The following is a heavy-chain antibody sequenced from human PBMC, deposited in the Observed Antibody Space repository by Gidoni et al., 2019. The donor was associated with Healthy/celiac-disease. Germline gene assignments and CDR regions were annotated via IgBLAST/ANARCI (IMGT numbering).Heavy chain of an antibody. J-gene: IGHJ6*02. V-gene: IGHV3-9*01. CDR1: GFTFDDSA. CDR3: ANGLPAAIGGHYYYGMDV. D-gene: IGHD2-2*01. Sequence: EVQLVESGGGLVQPGRSLRLSCAASGFTFDDSAMHWVRQAPGKGLEWVSGISWNSGSIGYADSVKGRFTISRDNAKNSLYLQMNSLRAEDTALYYCANGLPAAIGGHYYYGMDVWGQGTTVTVSS. CDR2: ISWNSGSI.